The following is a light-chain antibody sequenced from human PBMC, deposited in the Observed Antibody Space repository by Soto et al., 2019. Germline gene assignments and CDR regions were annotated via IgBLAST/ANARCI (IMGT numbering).Light chain of an antibody. J-gene: IGLJ3*02. Sequence: QSVLTQSSSASASLGSSVKFTCTLSSGHSSYIIAWHQQQPGKAPRYLMKVEGSGSYNKGSGVPDRFSGSSSGADRYLTISNLQFEDEADYYCETWDSNTHWVFGGGTKLTVL. CDR3: ETWDSNTHWV. CDR2: VEGSGSY. CDR1: SGHSSYI. V-gene: IGLV4-60*02.